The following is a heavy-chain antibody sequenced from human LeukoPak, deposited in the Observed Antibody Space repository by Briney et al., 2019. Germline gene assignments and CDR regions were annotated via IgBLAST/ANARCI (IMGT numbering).Heavy chain of an antibody. Sequence: ASVKVSCKASGGTFSSYAISWVRQAPGQGLEWMGRIIPILGIANYAQKFQGRVTITADKSTSTAYMELSSLRSGDTAVYYCARGQDSSGPFDYWGQGTLVTVSS. CDR2: IIPILGIA. D-gene: IGHD3-22*01. CDR3: ARGQDSSGPFDY. J-gene: IGHJ4*02. CDR1: GGTFSSYA. V-gene: IGHV1-69*04.